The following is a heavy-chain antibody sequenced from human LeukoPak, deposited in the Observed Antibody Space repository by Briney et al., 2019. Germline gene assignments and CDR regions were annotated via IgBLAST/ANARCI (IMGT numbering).Heavy chain of an antibody. V-gene: IGHV3-30-3*01. Sequence: GGSLRLSCAGSGFTFSDYAMHWVRQAPGKGLEWVSVISYGGTNKYYADSVKGRFTISRDNSKNTLYLQMNSLRAEDTAVYYCANREYHLPALYWGQGTLVTVSS. J-gene: IGHJ4*02. D-gene: IGHD2-2*01. CDR1: GFTFSDYA. CDR3: ANREYHLPALY. CDR2: ISYGGTNK.